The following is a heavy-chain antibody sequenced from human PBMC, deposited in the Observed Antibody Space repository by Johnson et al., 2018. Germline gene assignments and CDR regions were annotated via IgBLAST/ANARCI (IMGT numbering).Heavy chain of an antibody. D-gene: IGHD3-16*02. CDR2: ISWNSGSI. V-gene: IGHV3-9*01. J-gene: IGHJ3*02. CDR1: GFTFDDYA. CDR3: ASEIVRGFDI. Sequence: VQLVQSGGGLVQPGRSLRLSCAASGFTFDDYAMHWVRQAPGKGLEWVSGISWNSGSIGYADSVKGRFTISRDNAKNSLYLQMNSLRAEDTAVYYCASEIVRGFDIWCQVTMVTVSS.